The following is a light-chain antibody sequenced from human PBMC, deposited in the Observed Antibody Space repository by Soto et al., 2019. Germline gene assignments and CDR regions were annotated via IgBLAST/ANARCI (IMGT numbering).Light chain of an antibody. V-gene: IGLV2-14*01. J-gene: IGLJ1*01. CDR3: SSYTNINTRACV. CDR1: SGDIGSYNR. CDR2: EGT. Sequence: QSALTQPASVSGSPGQSITISCTGTSGDIGSYNRVSWYQQHPGKAPKLIIYEGTDRPSGVSNRFSGSKSGNTASLTISGLQAEDEAEYYCSSYTNINTRACVFGTGTKLTVL.